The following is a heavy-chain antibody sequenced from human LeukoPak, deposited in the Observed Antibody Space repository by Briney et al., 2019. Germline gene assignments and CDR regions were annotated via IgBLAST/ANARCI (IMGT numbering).Heavy chain of an antibody. CDR1: GYTFTSYG. CDR3: ARDPIRKNIVVPGFDI. D-gene: IGHD2/OR15-2a*01. V-gene: IGHV1-18*04. J-gene: IGHJ3*02. CDR2: ISAYNGNT. Sequence: GASVKVSCKASGYTFTSYGISWVRRAPGQGLEWMGWISAYNGNTNYAQKLQGRVTMTTDTSTSTAYMELRSLRPDDTAVYYCARDPIRKNIVVPGFDIWGQGTMVTVSS.